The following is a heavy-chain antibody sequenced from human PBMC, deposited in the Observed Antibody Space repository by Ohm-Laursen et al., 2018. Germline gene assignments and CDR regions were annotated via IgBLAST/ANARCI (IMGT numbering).Heavy chain of an antibody. Sequence: GTLSLTCTVNGGSSSGYFWNWNRQPPGKGLGWIGEINQSGSTKYHPSLKSRVTLSADSSNSQFSLRLTSVTAADTAIYYCARGSGYFKLDVWGQGTTVTVSS. CDR1: GGSSSGYF. CDR3: ARGSGYFKLDV. J-gene: IGHJ6*02. V-gene: IGHV4-34*01. CDR2: INQSGST. D-gene: IGHD5-12*01.